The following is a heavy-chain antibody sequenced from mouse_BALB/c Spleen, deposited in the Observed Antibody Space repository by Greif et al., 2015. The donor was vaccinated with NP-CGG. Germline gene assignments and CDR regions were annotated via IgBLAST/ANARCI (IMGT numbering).Heavy chain of an antibody. CDR3: ARGELDYGSSYGAMDY. D-gene: IGHD1-1*01. CDR1: GFTFSSFG. Sequence: EVMLVESGGGLVQPGGSRKLSCAASGFTFSSFGMHWVRQAPEKGLEWVAYISSGSSTIYYADTVKGRFTISRDNPKNTLFLQMTSLRSEDTAMYYCARGELDYGSSYGAMDYWGQGTSVTVSS. V-gene: IGHV5-17*02. J-gene: IGHJ4*01. CDR2: ISSGSSTI.